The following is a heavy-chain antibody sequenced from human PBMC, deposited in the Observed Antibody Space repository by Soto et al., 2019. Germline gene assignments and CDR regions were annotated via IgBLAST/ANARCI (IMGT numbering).Heavy chain of an antibody. CDR3: ARGLAAAGLDY. CDR1: GGCISSNY. CDR2: IYYSGST. J-gene: IGHJ4*02. D-gene: IGHD6-13*01. Sequence: QVQLQESGPGLVKPSETLSLTCTVSGGCISSNYWSWIRQPPVKGLEWIGYIYYSGSTNYNPSLKSRVTISVDTSKNQFSLKLSSVTAADTAVYYCARGLAAAGLDYWGQGTLVTVSS. V-gene: IGHV4-59*01.